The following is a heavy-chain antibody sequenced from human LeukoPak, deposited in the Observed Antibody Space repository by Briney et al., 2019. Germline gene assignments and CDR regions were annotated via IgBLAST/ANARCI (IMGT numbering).Heavy chain of an antibody. CDR1: GYTFTSYY. Sequence: ASVKVSCKASGYTFTSYYMHWVRQAPGQGLEWMGIINPSGGSTSYAQKFQGRVTMTRDMSTSTVYMELSSLRSEDTAVYYCARDDILTGYYNQLGAHWGQGTLVTVSS. CDR3: ARDDILTGYYNQLGAH. V-gene: IGHV1-46*01. CDR2: INPSGGST. J-gene: IGHJ4*02. D-gene: IGHD3-9*01.